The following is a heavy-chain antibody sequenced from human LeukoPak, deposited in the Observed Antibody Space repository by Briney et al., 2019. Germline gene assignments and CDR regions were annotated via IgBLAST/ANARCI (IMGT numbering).Heavy chain of an antibody. CDR2: IYDRGST. Sequence: PSETLSLACTVSGGSISSYYWSWIRQPPGKGLEWIGNIYDRGSTKYNPSLKSRVTISVDTSKNQFSLRLSSVTAADTAVYYCARERTFDNWGQGTLVTVSS. J-gene: IGHJ4*02. V-gene: IGHV4-59*01. CDR1: GGSISSYY. CDR3: ARERTFDN.